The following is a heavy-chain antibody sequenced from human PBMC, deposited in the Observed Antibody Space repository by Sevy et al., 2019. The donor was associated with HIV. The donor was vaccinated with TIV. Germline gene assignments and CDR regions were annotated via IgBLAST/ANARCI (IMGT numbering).Heavy chain of an antibody. CDR1: GFNLSPYW. CDR2: IKQDGNEK. Sequence: GGSLRLSCVASGFNLSPYWMTWVRQAPGKGLEWVANIKQDGNEKYYVDSVKGRFTVSRDNAKNALYLQMYSLRVEDTAVYFCASNTYHYDSNTYYHVYWGQGTRVTSPQ. V-gene: IGHV3-7*01. D-gene: IGHD3-22*01. CDR3: ASNTYHYDSNTYYHVY. J-gene: IGHJ4*02.